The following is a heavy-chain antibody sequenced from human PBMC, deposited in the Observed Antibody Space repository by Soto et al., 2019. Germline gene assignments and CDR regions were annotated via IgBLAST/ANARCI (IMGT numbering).Heavy chain of an antibody. V-gene: IGHV1-3*01. Sequence: ASVKVSCKASGYTFTSYAMXWVRQAPGQRLEWMGWINAGNGNTNYAQKLQGRVTMTTDTSTSTAYMELRSLRSDDTAVYYCARDRGYSSDYWGQGTLVTVSS. CDR2: INAGNGNT. CDR3: ARDRGYSSDY. D-gene: IGHD6-13*01. J-gene: IGHJ4*02. CDR1: GYTFTSYA.